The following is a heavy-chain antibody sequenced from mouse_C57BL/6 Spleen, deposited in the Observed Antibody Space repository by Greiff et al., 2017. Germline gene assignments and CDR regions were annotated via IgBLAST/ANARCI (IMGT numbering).Heavy chain of an antibody. D-gene: IGHD1-1*01. J-gene: IGHJ1*03. CDR1: GFTFSSYA. CDR2: ISDGGSYT. Sequence: EVKVVESGGGLVKPGGSLKLSCAASGFTFSSYAMSWVRQTPEKRLEWVATISDGGSYTYYPDNVKGRFTISRDNAKNNLYLQMSHLKSEDTAMYYCARDYQVLRSSPWYFDVWGTGTTVTVSS. V-gene: IGHV5-4*01. CDR3: ARDYQVLRSSPWYFDV.